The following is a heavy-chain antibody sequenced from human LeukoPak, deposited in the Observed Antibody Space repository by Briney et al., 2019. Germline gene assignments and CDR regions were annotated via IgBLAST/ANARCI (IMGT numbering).Heavy chain of an antibody. CDR3: ARVLWFGEFDY. V-gene: IGHV4-34*01. CDR1: GGSFSGYY. J-gene: IGHJ4*02. D-gene: IGHD3-10*01. CDR2: INHSGST. Sequence: SETLSLTCAVYGGSFSGYYWSWIRQPPGKGLEWIGEINHSGSTNYNPSLKSRVTISVDTSKNQFSLKLSSVTAAGTAVYYCARVLWFGEFDYWGQGTLVTVSS.